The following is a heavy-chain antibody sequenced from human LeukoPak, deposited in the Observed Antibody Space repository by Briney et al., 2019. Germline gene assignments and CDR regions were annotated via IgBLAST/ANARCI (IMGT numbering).Heavy chain of an antibody. J-gene: IGHJ5*01. D-gene: IGHD1-26*01. CDR3: ARWHYRMRWFDS. CDR2: INPNSDGT. V-gene: IGHV1-2*02. CDR1: GYTFTDYF. Sequence: ASVKVSCKASGYTFTDYFIHWVRQARGQGLEWMGWINPNSDGTNYAAKFQGRVTMTRDTSIRTAYMALSRLRSDDTAVYYCARWHYRMRWFDSWGQGTLVTVSS.